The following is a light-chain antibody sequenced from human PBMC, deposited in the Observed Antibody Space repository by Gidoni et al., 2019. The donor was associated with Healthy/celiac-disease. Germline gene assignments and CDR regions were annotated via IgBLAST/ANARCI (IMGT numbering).Light chain of an antibody. V-gene: IGKV1-33*01. Sequence: DIHLPQSPSSLSASVGDRVTITCQASQDISNYLNWYQQKPGKAPKLLIYDASNLEIGVPSRFSGSGSGTDFTFTISSLQPEDIATYYCQQYDNLRRTFXGXTKVEIK. CDR1: QDISNY. J-gene: IGKJ4*01. CDR3: QQYDNLRRT. CDR2: DAS.